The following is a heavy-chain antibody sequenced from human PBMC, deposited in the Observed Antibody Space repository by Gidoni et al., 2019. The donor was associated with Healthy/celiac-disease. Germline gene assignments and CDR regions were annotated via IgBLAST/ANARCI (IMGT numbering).Heavy chain of an antibody. Sequence: QVQLVQSGAEVKKPGSSVKVSCKASGGTFSSYTISWVRPAPGQGLEWMGRIIPILGIANYAQKFQGRVTITAYKSTSTAYMELSSLRSEDTAVYYCARERITMVRGNFDYWGQGTLVTVSS. V-gene: IGHV1-69*08. CDR3: ARERITMVRGNFDY. CDR2: IIPILGIA. CDR1: GGTFSSYT. D-gene: IGHD3-10*01. J-gene: IGHJ4*02.